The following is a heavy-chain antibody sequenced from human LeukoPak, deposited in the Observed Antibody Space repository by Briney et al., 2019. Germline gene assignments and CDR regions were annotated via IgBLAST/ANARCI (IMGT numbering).Heavy chain of an antibody. CDR1: GFTFSSSA. J-gene: IGHJ4*02. V-gene: IGHV3-23*01. CDR2: ISGSGSGGST. Sequence: PGGSLRLSCAASGFTFSSSAMSWVRQAPGKGLEWVSSISGSGSGGSTYYADSVKGRFTISRDNAKNSLYLQMNSLRAEDTAVYYCGRGGVTDYWGQGTLVTVSS. CDR3: GRGGVTDY. D-gene: IGHD3-10*01.